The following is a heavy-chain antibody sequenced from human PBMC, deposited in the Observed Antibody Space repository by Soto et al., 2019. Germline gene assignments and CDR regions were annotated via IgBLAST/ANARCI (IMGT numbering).Heavy chain of an antibody. CDR2: ISGSGGST. D-gene: IGHD2-15*01. CDR3: AKVIYCSGGSCYPFDY. J-gene: IGHJ4*02. Sequence: GGSLRLSCAASGFTFSSYAMSWVCQAPGKGLEWVSAISGSGGSTYYADSVKGRFTISRDNSKNTLYLQMNSLRAEDTAVYYCAKVIYCSGGSCYPFDYWGQGTLVTVSS. CDR1: GFTFSSYA. V-gene: IGHV3-23*01.